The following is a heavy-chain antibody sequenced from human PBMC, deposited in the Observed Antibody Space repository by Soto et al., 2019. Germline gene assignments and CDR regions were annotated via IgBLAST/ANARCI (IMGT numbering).Heavy chain of an antibody. V-gene: IGHV4-59*08. CDR1: GDSISSYY. CDR3: ARLGGYYQAFDQ. CDR2: IYYSGST. D-gene: IGHD3-22*01. Sequence: QVQLQESGPGLVKPSETLSLTCTVSGDSISSYYGGWFRQPPGKGLEWIGYIYYSGSTTYHPSLKSRVTISVDTSKNQFSLNLTSVTAADTAVYYCARLGGYYQAFDQWGQGSLVTVSS. J-gene: IGHJ4*02.